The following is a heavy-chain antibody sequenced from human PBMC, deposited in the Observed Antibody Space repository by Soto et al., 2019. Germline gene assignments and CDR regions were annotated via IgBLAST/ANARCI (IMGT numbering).Heavy chain of an antibody. CDR2: ISAYNGNT. Sequence: QVQLVQSGAEVKKPGASVKVSCKASGYTFTSYGISWVRQAPGQGLEWMGWISAYNGNTNYAQKFQGRVTMTTDTSRSTAYMELRSLRSDDPAVYYCARGGKYCTNGVCSLYGMDVWGQGTTVTVSS. J-gene: IGHJ6*02. CDR3: ARGGKYCTNGVCSLYGMDV. CDR1: GYTFTSYG. D-gene: IGHD2-8*01. V-gene: IGHV1-18*01.